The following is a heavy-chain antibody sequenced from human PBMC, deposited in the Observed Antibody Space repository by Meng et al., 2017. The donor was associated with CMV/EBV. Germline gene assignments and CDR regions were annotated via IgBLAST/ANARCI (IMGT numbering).Heavy chain of an antibody. D-gene: IGHD3-3*01. V-gene: IGHV4-39*01. CDR2: IYYSGST. CDR3: ARHVHDFWSGYSGVDAFDI. J-gene: IGHJ3*02. Sequence: SETLSLTCTVSGGSISSSSYYWGWIRQPPGKGLEWIGSIYYSGSTYYNPSLKSRVTISVDTSKNQFSLKLSSVTAADTAVYYCARHVHDFWSGYSGVDAFDIWGQGTMVTVSS. CDR1: GGSISSSSYY.